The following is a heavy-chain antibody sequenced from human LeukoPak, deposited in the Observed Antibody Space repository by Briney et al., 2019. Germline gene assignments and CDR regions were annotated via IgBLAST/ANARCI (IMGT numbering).Heavy chain of an antibody. D-gene: IGHD4-11*01. CDR3: ARWTTTYLDY. CDR1: GYTFTNNY. V-gene: IGHV1-46*01. J-gene: IGHJ4*02. CDR2: TDPIGGST. Sequence: ASVKVSCKASGYTFTNNYIHWVRQAPGQGLEWMGITDPIGGSTNYAQKFQGRVTMTRDTSTSTVYMELSSLRSEDSAVYYCARWTTTYLDYWGQGTLVTVSS.